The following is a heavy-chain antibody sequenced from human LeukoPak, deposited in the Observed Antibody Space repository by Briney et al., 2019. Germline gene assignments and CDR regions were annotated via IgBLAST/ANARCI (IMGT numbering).Heavy chain of an antibody. Sequence: SETLSLTCTVSGGSISSYYWSWIRQPAGKGLEWIGRIYTSGSTNYNPSLKSRVTMSVDTSKNQFSLQLSSVTAADTAVYYCARDATYCSGSSCYSLPDYWGQGTLVTASS. CDR3: ARDATYCSGSSCYSLPDY. D-gene: IGHD2-15*01. V-gene: IGHV4-4*07. CDR1: GGSISSYY. J-gene: IGHJ4*02. CDR2: IYTSGST.